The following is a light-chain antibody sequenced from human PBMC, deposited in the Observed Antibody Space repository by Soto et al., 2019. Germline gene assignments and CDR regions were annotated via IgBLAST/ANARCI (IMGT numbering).Light chain of an antibody. CDR3: QQANSFPWT. CDR1: QGIGTY. J-gene: IGKJ1*01. CDR2: AAS. Sequence: DLQMTQSPSSVSASVGDRVTITCRASQGIGTYLAWYQQRPGKAPKLLIYAASSLQSGVPSRFSGSGSGTDFTLTISSPQPEDFATYYCQQANSFPWTFGQGTKVEIK. V-gene: IGKV1-12*01.